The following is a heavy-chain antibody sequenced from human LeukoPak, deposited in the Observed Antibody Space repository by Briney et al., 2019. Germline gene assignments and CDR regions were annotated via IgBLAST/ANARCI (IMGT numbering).Heavy chain of an antibody. V-gene: IGHV1-8*03. J-gene: IGHJ6*03. CDR2: MNPNSGNT. Sequence: ASVKVSCKASGYTFTSYDINWVRQATGQGLEWMGWMNPNSGNTGYAQKFQGRVTITRNTPISTAYMELSSLRSEDTAVYYCAKGPPAVGYCSSTSCSYYYYYYMDVWGKGTTVTVSS. CDR3: AKGPPAVGYCSSTSCSYYYYYYMDV. D-gene: IGHD2-2*01. CDR1: GYTFTSYD.